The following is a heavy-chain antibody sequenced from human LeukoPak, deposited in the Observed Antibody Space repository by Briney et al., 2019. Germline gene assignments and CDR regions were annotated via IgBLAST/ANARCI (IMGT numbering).Heavy chain of an antibody. V-gene: IGHV4-34*01. CDR2: INHSGST. CDR3: ARGWGCSSTSCFSWFDP. Sequence: SETLSLTCAVYGASFSGYYWSWIRQPPGKGLEWIGEINHSGSTNYNPSLKSRVTISVDTSKNQFSLKLSSVTDADTAVYYCARGWGCSSTSCFSWFDPWGQGTLVTVSS. D-gene: IGHD2-2*01. J-gene: IGHJ5*02. CDR1: GASFSGYY.